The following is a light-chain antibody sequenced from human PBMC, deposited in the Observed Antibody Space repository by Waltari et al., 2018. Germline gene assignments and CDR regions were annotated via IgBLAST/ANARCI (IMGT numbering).Light chain of an antibody. Sequence: DIQMTQSPSTLSASVGDRVTITCRASQSITTWLAWYQQTPGKAPSLLISKASTLESGVPSRFSGSGSGTDFTLTISSLQPDDVATYYCQQYNSYPYTFGQGTKLEIK. J-gene: IGKJ2*01. V-gene: IGKV1-5*03. CDR1: QSITTW. CDR2: KAS. CDR3: QQYNSYPYT.